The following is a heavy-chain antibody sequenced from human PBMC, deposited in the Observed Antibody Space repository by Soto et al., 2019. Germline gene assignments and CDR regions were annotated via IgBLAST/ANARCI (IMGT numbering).Heavy chain of an antibody. V-gene: IGHV3-30-3*01. CDR2: ISYDGSNK. J-gene: IGHJ6*02. Sequence: QVPLVESGGGVVQPGRSLRLSCAASGFTFSSYAMHWVRQAPGKGLEWVAVISYDGSNKYYADSVKGRFTISRDNSKNTLYLQMNSLRAEDTAVYYCARDSSPGVGYYYGMDVWGQGTTVTVSS. D-gene: IGHD6-13*01. CDR3: ARDSSPGVGYYYGMDV. CDR1: GFTFSSYA.